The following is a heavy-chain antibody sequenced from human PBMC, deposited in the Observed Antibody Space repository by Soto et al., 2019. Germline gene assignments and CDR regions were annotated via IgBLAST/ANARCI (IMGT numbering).Heavy chain of an antibody. CDR2: IYYSGST. Sequence: QVQLQESGPGLVKPSQTLSLTCTVSGGSISSGDYYWSWIRQPPGKGLEWIGYIYYSGSTYYNPSIKSRVTIPVDTSKNPFSLKLSSVTAADTAVYYCARRGNYYYYGMDVWGQGTTVTVSS. CDR1: GGSISSGDYY. J-gene: IGHJ6*02. V-gene: IGHV4-30-4*01. CDR3: ARRGNYYYYGMDV.